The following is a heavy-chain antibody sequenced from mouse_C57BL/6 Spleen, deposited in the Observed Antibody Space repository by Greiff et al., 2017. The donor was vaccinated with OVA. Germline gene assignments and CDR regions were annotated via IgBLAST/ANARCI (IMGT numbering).Heavy chain of an antibody. CDR2: IYPRSGNT. V-gene: IGHV1-81*01. J-gene: IGHJ4*01. Sequence: VQLQQSGAELARPGASVKLSCKASGYTFTSYGISWVKQRTGQGLEWIGEIYPRSGNTYYNEKFKGKATLTADKSSSTAYMELRSLTSEDSAVYFCARLDYYDYDVDAMDYWGQGTSVTVSS. CDR3: ARLDYYDYDVDAMDY. CDR1: GYTFTSYG. D-gene: IGHD2-4*01.